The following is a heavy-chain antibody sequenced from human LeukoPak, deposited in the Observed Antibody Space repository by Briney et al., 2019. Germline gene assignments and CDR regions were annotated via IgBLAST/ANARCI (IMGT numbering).Heavy chain of an antibody. J-gene: IGHJ4*02. CDR1: GGTFSSYA. V-gene: IGHV1-69*04. CDR3: ARDSGSSWLIFDY. Sequence: SVKVSCKASGGTFSSYAISWVRQAPGQGLEWMGRIIPILGIANYAQKFQGRVTITADKSTSTAYMELSSLRSEDTAVYYCARDSGSSWLIFDYWGQGTLVTVSS. D-gene: IGHD6-13*01. CDR2: IIPILGIA.